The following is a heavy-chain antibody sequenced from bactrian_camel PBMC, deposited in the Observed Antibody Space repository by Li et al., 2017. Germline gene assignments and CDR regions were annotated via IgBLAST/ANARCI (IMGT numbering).Heavy chain of an antibody. CDR2: LDSDGIA. V-gene: IGHV3S53*01. Sequence: VQLVESGGGTVQTGGSLRLSCAASGATGSTYSMSWFRQGPGKEREGVAALDSDGIADYAAYAAGRFTISKDNAKNLILQMTSLKPEDTAMYYCAADLGGDRRCMACVASRACDWGQGTQVTVS. D-gene: IGHD1*01. J-gene: IGHJ4*01. CDR1: GATGSTYS. CDR3: AADLGGDRRCMACVASRACD.